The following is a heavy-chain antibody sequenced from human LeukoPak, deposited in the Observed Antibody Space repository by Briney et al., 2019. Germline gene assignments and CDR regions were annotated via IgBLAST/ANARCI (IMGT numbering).Heavy chain of an antibody. V-gene: IGHV4-34*01. D-gene: IGHD2-8*01. CDR3: ARLNGGY. Sequence: KPSETLSLTCGVYGGSFNNNYWSWIRQPPGKGLEWIGEINHSGSTNYNPSLKSRVTISVDTSKNQFSLNLSSVTAADTAVYYCARLNGGYWGQGTLATVSS. CDR1: GGSFNNNY. CDR2: INHSGST. J-gene: IGHJ4*02.